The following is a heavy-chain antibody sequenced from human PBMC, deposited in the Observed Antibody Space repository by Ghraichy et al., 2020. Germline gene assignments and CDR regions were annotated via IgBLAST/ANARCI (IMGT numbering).Heavy chain of an antibody. CDR1: GFTFSGYG. Sequence: GGSLRLSCAASGFTFSGYGMHWVRQAPGKGLEWVASISYDGSDKFFADSVKGRFTISRDNSKNTLYLQMNSLRGEDTAVYYCAKDRDDYGDYWYFDLWGRGTLVTVSS. CDR2: ISYDGSDK. V-gene: IGHV3-30*18. D-gene: IGHD4-17*01. J-gene: IGHJ2*01. CDR3: AKDRDDYGDYWYFDL.